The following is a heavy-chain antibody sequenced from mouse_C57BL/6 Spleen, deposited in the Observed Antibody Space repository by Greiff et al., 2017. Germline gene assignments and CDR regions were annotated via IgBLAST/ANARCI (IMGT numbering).Heavy chain of an antibody. J-gene: IGHJ2*01. V-gene: IGHV2-5*01. D-gene: IGHD2-10*01. Sequence: QVQLKESGPGLVQPSQSLSITCTVSGFSLTSYGVHWVRQSPGKGLEWLGVIWRGGSTDYNAAFMSRLSITKDNSKSQVFFKMNSLQADDTAIYYCAKNSYYGNSVNFDYWGQGTTLTVSS. CDR1: GFSLTSYG. CDR3: AKNSYYGNSVNFDY. CDR2: IWRGGST.